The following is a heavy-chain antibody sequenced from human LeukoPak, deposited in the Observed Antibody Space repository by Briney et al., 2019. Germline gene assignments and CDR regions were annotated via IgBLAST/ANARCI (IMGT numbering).Heavy chain of an antibody. CDR2: IGGSGSSR. CDR3: AREDQLLSFDY. J-gene: IGHJ4*02. CDR1: GFIFSSHA. Sequence: GGSLRLSCAASGFIFSSHAMNWVRQAPGKGLEWVSAIGGSGSSRSYADSVKGRFAISRDNSKNTLYLQMNSLRAEDTAVYYCAREDQLLSFDYWGRGTLVTVSS. D-gene: IGHD2-2*01. V-gene: IGHV3-23*01.